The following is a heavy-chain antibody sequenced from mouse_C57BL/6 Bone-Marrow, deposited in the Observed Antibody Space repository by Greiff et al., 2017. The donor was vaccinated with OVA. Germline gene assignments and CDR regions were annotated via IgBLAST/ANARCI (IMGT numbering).Heavy chain of an antibody. Sequence: VQLQQSGAELVRPGASVKLSCTASGFNIKDDYMHWVKQRPEQGLEWIGWIDPENGDTEYASKFQGKATITADTSSNTAYLQLSGLTSEDTAVYYCTTSGWYWYFDVWGTGTTVTVSS. CDR2: IDPENGDT. CDR1: GFNIKDDY. CDR3: TTSGWYWYFDV. J-gene: IGHJ1*03. V-gene: IGHV14-4*01. D-gene: IGHD1-1*02.